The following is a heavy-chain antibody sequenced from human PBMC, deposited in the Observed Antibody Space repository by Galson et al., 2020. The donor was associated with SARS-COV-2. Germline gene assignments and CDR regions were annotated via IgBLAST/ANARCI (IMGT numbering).Heavy chain of an antibody. V-gene: IGHV3-15*01. Sequence: GGSLRLSCAASGFTFSKAWMSWVRQAPGKGLEWVGRIKSKTDGETTEYVAPVKGRFTISRDDSKNTVYLQMNSLKTEDTGVYYCTTGVYYDSRGYYFKAFDMWGHGTMVTVSS. CDR3: TTGVYYDSRGYYFKAFDM. D-gene: IGHD3-22*01. CDR2: IKSKTDGETT. CDR1: GFTFSKAW. J-gene: IGHJ3*02.